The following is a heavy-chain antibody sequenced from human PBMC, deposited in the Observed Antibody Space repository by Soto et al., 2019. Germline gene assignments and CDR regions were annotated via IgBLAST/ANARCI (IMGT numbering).Heavy chain of an antibody. CDR3: ARDRATTVPRDETSAFDI. V-gene: IGHV1-46*01. Sequence: QVQLVQSGAEVKKPGASVKVSCKASGYTFTSYYMHWVRQAPGQGLEWMGIINPSGGSTSYAQKFQGRVTMTRDTSTSTVYMELSSLRSEDTAVYYCARDRATTVPRDETSAFDIWGQGTMVTVSS. CDR1: GYTFTSYY. CDR2: INPSGGST. J-gene: IGHJ3*02. D-gene: IGHD4-17*01.